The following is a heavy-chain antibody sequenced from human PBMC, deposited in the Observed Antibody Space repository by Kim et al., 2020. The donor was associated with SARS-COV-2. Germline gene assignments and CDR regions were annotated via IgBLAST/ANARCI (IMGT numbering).Heavy chain of an antibody. Sequence: GGSLRLSCAASGFTFSSYGMHWVRQAPGKGLEWVAVISYDGSNKYYADSVKGRFTISRDNSKNTLYLQMNSLRAEDTAVYYCAKDRVAAAGSSDLDYWGQGTLVTVSS. CDR1: GFTFSSYG. D-gene: IGHD6-13*01. V-gene: IGHV3-30*18. CDR2: ISYDGSNK. CDR3: AKDRVAAAGSSDLDY. J-gene: IGHJ4*02.